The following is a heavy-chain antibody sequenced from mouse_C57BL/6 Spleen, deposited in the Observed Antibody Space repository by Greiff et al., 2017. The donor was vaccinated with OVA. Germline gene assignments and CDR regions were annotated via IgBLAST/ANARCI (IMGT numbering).Heavy chain of an antibody. V-gene: IGHV5-17*01. CDR2: ISSGSSTI. CDR1: GFTFSDYG. CDR3: ARLSYMVLYYAMDY. J-gene: IGHJ4*01. Sequence: EVKLVESGGGLVKPGGSLKLSCAASGFTFSDYGMHWVRQAPEKGLEWVAYISSGSSTIYYADTVKGRFTISRDNAKNTLFLQMTSLMSEDTAMYYCARLSYMVLYYAMDYWGQGTSVTVSS. D-gene: IGHD2-2*01.